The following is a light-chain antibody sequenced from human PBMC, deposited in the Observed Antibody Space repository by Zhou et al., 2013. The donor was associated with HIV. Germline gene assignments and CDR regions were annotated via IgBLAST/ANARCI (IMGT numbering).Light chain of an antibody. J-gene: IGKJ1*01. V-gene: IGKV1-5*03. Sequence: DIQMTQSPSTLSASVGDRVTITCRASQSISSWLAWYQQKPGKVPKLLIYKTSTLQSGVPSRFSGSGSGTEFTLTINSLQPDDFAAYYCQQYYRYSTFGQGTRVEIK. CDR1: QSISSW. CDR3: QQYYRYST. CDR2: KTS.